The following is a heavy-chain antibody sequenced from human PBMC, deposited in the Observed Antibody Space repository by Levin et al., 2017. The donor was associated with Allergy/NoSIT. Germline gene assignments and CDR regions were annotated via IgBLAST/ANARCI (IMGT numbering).Heavy chain of an antibody. CDR1: GFIFSNYG. Sequence: PGGSLRLSCAASGFIFSNYGMHWVRQAPGKGLDWVAAISFDGTNEFYGDYVEGRFSVSRDNSKNTVYLHMNSLRTEDTAVYYCAKDREGCSGRSDTYGIEAWGQGTSVTVS. D-gene: IGHD1-26*01. J-gene: IGHJ6*02. V-gene: IGHV3-30*18. CDR2: ISFDGTNE. CDR3: AKDREGCSGRSDTYGIEA.